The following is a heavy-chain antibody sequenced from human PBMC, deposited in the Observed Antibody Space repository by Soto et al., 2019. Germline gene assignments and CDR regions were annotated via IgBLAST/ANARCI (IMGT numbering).Heavy chain of an antibody. D-gene: IGHD3-3*01. V-gene: IGHV4-59*01. Sequence: SETLSLTCTVSGGSISSYYWSWIRQPPGKGLEWIGYIYYSGSTNYNPSLKSRVTISVDTSKNQFSLKLSSVTAADTAVYYCARFLRAPYYYYMDVWGKGTTVTVSS. J-gene: IGHJ6*03. CDR3: ARFLRAPYYYYMDV. CDR1: GGSISSYY. CDR2: IYYSGST.